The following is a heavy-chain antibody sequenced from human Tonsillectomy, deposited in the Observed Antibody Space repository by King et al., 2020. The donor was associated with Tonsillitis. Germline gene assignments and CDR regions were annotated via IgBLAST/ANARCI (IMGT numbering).Heavy chain of an antibody. CDR1: GFSVSNNY. J-gene: IGHJ4*02. Sequence: QLVQSGGGLIQPGGSLRLSCAASGFSVSNNYMSWVRQAPGKGLEWVSVIYSGDNTYYADSVRGRFTISRDNSKNTLYLQMNSLRAEDTAVYYCARARHFDYWGQGTLVTVSS. CDR3: ARARHFDY. V-gene: IGHV3-53*01. CDR2: IYSGDNT.